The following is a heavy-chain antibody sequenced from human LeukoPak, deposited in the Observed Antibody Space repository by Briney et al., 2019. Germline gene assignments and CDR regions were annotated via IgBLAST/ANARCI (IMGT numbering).Heavy chain of an antibody. D-gene: IGHD3-16*01. V-gene: IGHV3-23*01. CDR1: GFTFNSYT. CDR3: AREIIVSGSYVVDY. J-gene: IGHJ4*02. CDR2: ISSSGSTI. Sequence: GGSLRLSCAASGFTFNSYTMTWVRQAPGKGLEWVSPISSSGSTIYYADSVKGRFAISRDNSKNTLYLQMNTLRAEDTAVYFCAREIIVSGSYVVDYWGQGTLVTVSS.